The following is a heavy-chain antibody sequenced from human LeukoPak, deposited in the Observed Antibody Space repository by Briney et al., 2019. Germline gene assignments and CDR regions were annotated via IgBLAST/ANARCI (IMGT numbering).Heavy chain of an antibody. CDR1: GFTFSSYG. D-gene: IGHD4-17*01. CDR2: IRYDGSNK. J-gene: IGHJ6*03. V-gene: IGHV3-30*02. CDR3: ARVGPTVTTLYYMDV. Sequence: PGGSLRLSCAASGFTFSSYGMHWVRQAPGKGLEWVAFIRYDGSNKYYADSVKGRFTISRDNAKNSLYLQMNSLRAEDTAVYYCARVGPTVTTLYYMDVWGKGTTVTISS.